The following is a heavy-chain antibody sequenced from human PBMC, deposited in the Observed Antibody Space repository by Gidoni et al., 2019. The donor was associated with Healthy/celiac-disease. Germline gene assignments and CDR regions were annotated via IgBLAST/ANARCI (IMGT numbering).Heavy chain of an antibody. CDR3: ARDRPDYYDSSGYLDAFDI. Sequence: EVQLVESGGGLVQPGGSLRLSCAASGFTFSSYSMNWVRQAPGKGLEWVSYISSSSSTIYYADSVKGRFTISRDNAKNSLYLQMNSLRAEDTAVYYCARDRPDYYDSSGYLDAFDIWGQGTMVTVSS. V-gene: IGHV3-48*01. CDR2: ISSSSSTI. D-gene: IGHD3-22*01. J-gene: IGHJ3*02. CDR1: GFTFSSYS.